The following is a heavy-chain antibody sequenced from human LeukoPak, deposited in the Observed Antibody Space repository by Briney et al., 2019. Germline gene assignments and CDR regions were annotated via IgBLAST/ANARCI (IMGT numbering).Heavy chain of an antibody. CDR2: IKQDGSEK. Sequence: PGGSLRLSCAASGFTFSSYWMSWVRQAPGKGLEWVANIKQDGSEKYYVDSVKGRFTISRDNAKNSLYLQMNSLRAEDTAVYYCARFIHYYDSSGYWNWGQGTLVTVSS. D-gene: IGHD3-22*01. J-gene: IGHJ4*02. CDR1: GFTFSSYW. V-gene: IGHV3-7*01. CDR3: ARFIHYYDSSGYWN.